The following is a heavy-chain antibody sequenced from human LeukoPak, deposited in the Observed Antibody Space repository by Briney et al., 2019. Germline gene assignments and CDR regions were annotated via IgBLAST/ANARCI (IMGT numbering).Heavy chain of an antibody. CDR1: GITFSSYA. D-gene: IGHD6-13*01. CDR3: VKCITELGTCYFDN. V-gene: IGHV3-23*01. J-gene: IGHJ4*02. Sequence: GGSLRLSCAASGITFSSYATSWLRQAPGKGLEWVSGISGSGSNTYYADSVKGRFTISRDNSKNTLYLQLNSLRAEDTALYFCVKCITELGTCYFDNWGQGTLVTVSS. CDR2: ISGSGSNT.